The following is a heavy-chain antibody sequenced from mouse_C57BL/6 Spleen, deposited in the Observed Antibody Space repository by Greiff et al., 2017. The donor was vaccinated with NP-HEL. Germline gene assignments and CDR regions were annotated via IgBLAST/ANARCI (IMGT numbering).Heavy chain of an antibody. V-gene: IGHV5-6*01. CDR1: GFTFSSYG. CDR2: ISSGGSYT. CDR3: ARHVEDYDGYAMDY. J-gene: IGHJ4*01. Sequence: EVQRVESGGDLVKPGGSLKLSCAASGFTFSSYGMSWVRQTPDKRLEWVATISSGGSYTYYPDSVKGRFTISRDNAKNTLYLQMSSLKSEDTAMYYCARHVEDYDGYAMDYWGQGTSVTVSS. D-gene: IGHD2-4*01.